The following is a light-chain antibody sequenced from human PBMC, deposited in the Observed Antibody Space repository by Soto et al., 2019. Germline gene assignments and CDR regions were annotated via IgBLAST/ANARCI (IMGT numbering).Light chain of an antibody. V-gene: IGKV3-20*01. CDR2: GAS. Sequence: EIVMTQSPATLSVSPGERATLSCRASQSVISTYLAWYQQKPGQAPRLISYGASSRATGIPDRFSGSGSGTEFTLTISGLEPEDFEVYYCQQYGNSRGTFGQGTKVDIK. J-gene: IGKJ1*01. CDR1: QSVISTY. CDR3: QQYGNSRGT.